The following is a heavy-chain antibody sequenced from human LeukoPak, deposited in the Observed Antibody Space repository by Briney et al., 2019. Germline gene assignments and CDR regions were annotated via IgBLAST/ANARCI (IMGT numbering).Heavy chain of an antibody. CDR2: ISYDGSNK. J-gene: IGHJ4*02. CDR1: GFTFSSYA. Sequence: PGGSLRLSCAASGFTFSSYAMHWVRQAPGKGLEWVAVISYDGSNKYYADSVKGRFTISRDNFKNTLYLQMNSLRAEDTAVYYCARDERQWLISFDYWGQGTLVTVSS. D-gene: IGHD6-19*01. CDR3: ARDERQWLISFDY. V-gene: IGHV3-30-3*01.